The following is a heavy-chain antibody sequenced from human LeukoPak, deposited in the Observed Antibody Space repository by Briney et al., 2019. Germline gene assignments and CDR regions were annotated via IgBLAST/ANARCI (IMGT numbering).Heavy chain of an antibody. V-gene: IGHV3-30-3*01. CDR1: GFTFSSYA. CDR2: ISYDGSNK. D-gene: IGHD1-7*01. CDR3: ARARGHNWNSGKYYFDY. Sequence: GGSLRLSCAASGFTFSSYAMHWVRQAPGKGLEWVAVISYDGSNKYYADSVKGRFTISRDNSKNTLYLQMNSLRAEDTAVYYCARARGHNWNSGKYYFDYWGQGTLVTVSS. J-gene: IGHJ4*02.